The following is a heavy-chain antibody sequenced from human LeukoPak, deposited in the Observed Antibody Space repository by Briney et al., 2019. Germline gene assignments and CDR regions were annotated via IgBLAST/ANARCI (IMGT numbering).Heavy chain of an antibody. V-gene: IGHV1-2*06. CDR2: INPYNGDT. CDR3: ATGLFEEGNNWFDP. J-gene: IGHJ5*02. Sequence: ASVKVSCKASGYTFTDYYMHWVRQASGQGLEWLGRINPYNGDTNYAQRFQGRVTMTRDTSITTAYMELSRLTYDDTAVYYCATGLFEEGNNWFDPWGQGTLVTVSS. CDR1: GYTFTDYY.